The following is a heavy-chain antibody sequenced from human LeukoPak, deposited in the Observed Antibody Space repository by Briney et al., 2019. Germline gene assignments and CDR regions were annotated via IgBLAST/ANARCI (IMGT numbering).Heavy chain of an antibody. D-gene: IGHD6-13*01. Sequence: ASVKVSCKASGYTFTTYGISWVRQAPGQGLEWMGWISAYNGNTNYAQKFQGRVTMTTDTSTSTAYMELSSLRSEDTAVYYCARDGEYSSSWYPFDYWGQGTLVTVSS. CDR1: GYTFTTYG. J-gene: IGHJ4*02. CDR2: ISAYNGNT. CDR3: ARDGEYSSSWYPFDY. V-gene: IGHV1-18*01.